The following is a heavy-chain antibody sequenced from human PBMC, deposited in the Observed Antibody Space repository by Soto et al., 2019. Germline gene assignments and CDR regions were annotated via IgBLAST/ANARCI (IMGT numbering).Heavy chain of an antibody. CDR2: INSDGRST. J-gene: IGHJ6*03. D-gene: IGHD2-15*01. V-gene: IGHV3-74*01. CDR1: GFTFSSSW. Sequence: GGSLRLSCAASGFTFSSSWMHWVRQAPGKGLVWVSRINSDGRSTTYADSVKGRFTISRDNAKNTLYLQMNSLRAEDTAVYYCVRDAEDNSNYCYYYMDVWGKGTTVTVSS. CDR3: VRDAEDNSNYCYYYMDV.